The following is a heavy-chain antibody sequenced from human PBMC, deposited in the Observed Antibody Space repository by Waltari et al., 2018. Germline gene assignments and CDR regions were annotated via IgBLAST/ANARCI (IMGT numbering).Heavy chain of an antibody. D-gene: IGHD3-10*01. CDR1: GFPFNNAW. CDR2: IENKTEGGRT. J-gene: IGHJ4*02. Sequence: EVQLVETGGGLIKPGGSLRLSCAATGFPFNNAWMNWVRRAPGKGLEWVGRIENKTEGGRTDYAAVVKGRFTISSDDSENTLYLQMNSLKTEDTAVYYCTRGRALFDYWGQGTLVIVSS. V-gene: IGHV3-15*07. CDR3: TRGRALFDY.